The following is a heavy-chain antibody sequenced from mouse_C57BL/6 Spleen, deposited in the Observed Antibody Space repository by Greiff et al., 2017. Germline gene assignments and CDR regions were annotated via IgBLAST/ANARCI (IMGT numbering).Heavy chain of an antibody. CDR2: IDPSDSYT. V-gene: IGHV1-69*01. D-gene: IGHD1-1*01. CDR1: GYTFTSYW. Sequence: VQLQQPGAELVMPGASVKLSCKASGYTFTSYWMHWVKQRPGQGLEWIGEIDPSDSYTNYNQKFKGKSTLTVDKSSSTAYMQLSSLTSEDSAVYYCARRITTVVAPGYFDVWGTGTTVTVSS. CDR3: ARRITTVVAPGYFDV. J-gene: IGHJ1*03.